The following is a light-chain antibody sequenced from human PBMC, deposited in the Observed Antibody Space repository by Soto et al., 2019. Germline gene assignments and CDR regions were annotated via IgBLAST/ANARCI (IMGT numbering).Light chain of an antibody. J-gene: IGLJ2*01. CDR1: SSDVGGYNY. CDR2: EVS. V-gene: IGLV2-14*01. Sequence: QSVPTQPASVSGSPGQSITISCTGTSSDVGGYNYVSWYQQHPGKAPKLMIYEVSNRPSGVSNRFSGSKSGNTASLTISGLQAEDEADYYCSSYTSSSIVVFGGGTKLTVL. CDR3: SSYTSSSIVV.